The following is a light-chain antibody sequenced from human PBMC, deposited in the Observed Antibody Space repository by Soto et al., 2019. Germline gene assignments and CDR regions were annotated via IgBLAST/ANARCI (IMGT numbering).Light chain of an antibody. J-gene: IGKJ4*01. CDR3: QQYGSSLLT. CDR2: GAS. CDR1: QSVSNNY. Sequence: EVVLTQSPGTLSLSPGERATLSCRASQSVSNNYLAWYQHKPGQAPRLLIYGASSRAPGIPERFSGSGSGTDFTLTISRLEPDDFAVYYCQQYGSSLLTFGGGTKLEIK. V-gene: IGKV3-20*01.